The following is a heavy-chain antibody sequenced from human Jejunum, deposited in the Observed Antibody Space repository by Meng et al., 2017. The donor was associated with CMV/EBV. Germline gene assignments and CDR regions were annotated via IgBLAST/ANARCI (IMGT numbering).Heavy chain of an antibody. CDR2: IIPMLGIV. V-gene: IGHV1-69*04. D-gene: IGHD1-7*01. CDR1: GGTFSTYS. CDR3: ARDSELPL. J-gene: IGHJ4*02. Sequence: VSCQVSGGTFSTYSFSWVRQAPGQGLEWMGRIIPMLGIVHYAQKFQGRVTITADKSTYTVYMDLSSLRSQDTAVYYCARDSELPLWGQGTLVTVSS.